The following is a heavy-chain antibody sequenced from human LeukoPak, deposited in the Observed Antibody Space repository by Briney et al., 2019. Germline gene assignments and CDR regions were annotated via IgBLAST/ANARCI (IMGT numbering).Heavy chain of an antibody. D-gene: IGHD3-10*01. CDR2: INHSGST. CDR1: GGSFSGYY. V-gene: IGHV4-34*01. Sequence: SETLSLTCAVYGGSFSGYYWSWIRQPPGKGLEWIGEINHSGSTNYNPSLKSRVTLSVDTSKNQFSLKLSSVTAADTAVYYCARGVRGSGSYGGMDVWGKGTTVTVSS. CDR3: ARGVRGSGSYGGMDV. J-gene: IGHJ6*04.